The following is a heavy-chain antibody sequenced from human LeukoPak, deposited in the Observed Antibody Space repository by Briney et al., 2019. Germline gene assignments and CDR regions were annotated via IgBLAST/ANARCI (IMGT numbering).Heavy chain of an antibody. V-gene: IGHV4-4*07. D-gene: IGHD3-22*01. CDR2: IYTSGST. Sequence: SETLSLTCTVSGGSISSYYWSWIRQPAGKGLEWIGRIYTSGSTNYNPSLKSRVTMSVDTSKYQFSLKLSSVTAADTAVYYCATAAYYYDSSGYYLIDYWGQGTLVTVSS. CDR3: ATAAYYYDSSGYYLIDY. J-gene: IGHJ4*02. CDR1: GGSISSYY.